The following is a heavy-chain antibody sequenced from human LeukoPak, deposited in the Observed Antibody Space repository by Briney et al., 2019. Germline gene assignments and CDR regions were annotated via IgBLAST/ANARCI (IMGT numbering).Heavy chain of an antibody. CDR2: IYSGGST. CDR3: ARDYMGRLQSV. J-gene: IGHJ6*02. Sequence: GGSLRLSCAASGFTVSNNYMNWVRQAPGKGLEWVSVIYSGGSTYYADSVKGRFTISRDNSKNTLYLQMNSLRAEDTAVYYCARDYMGRLQSVWGQGTTVTDSS. D-gene: IGHD4-11*01. V-gene: IGHV3-53*01. CDR1: GFTVSNNY.